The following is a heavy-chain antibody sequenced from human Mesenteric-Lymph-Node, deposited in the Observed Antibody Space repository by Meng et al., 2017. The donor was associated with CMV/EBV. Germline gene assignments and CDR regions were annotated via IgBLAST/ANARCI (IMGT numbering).Heavy chain of an antibody. CDR2: IKHDESEE. CDR1: GFAFETFW. V-gene: IGHV3-7*01. Sequence: GESLKISCAASGFAFETFWMSWVRQAPGKGLEWVASIKHDESEEFYLDSVKGRFTISRDIAKSSLDLQMSSLRAEDTAVYYCVRDSSSSPGLYYYYYGMDVWGQGTTVTVSS. CDR3: VRDSSSSPGLYYYYYGMDV. D-gene: IGHD6-6*01. J-gene: IGHJ6*02.